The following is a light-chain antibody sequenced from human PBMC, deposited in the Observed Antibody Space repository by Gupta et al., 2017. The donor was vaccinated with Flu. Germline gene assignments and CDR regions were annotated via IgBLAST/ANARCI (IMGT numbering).Light chain of an antibody. CDR1: QTVGHF. V-gene: IGKV3-11*01. CDR2: AAS. CDR3: QQRVDWPPVT. Sequence: ESVLTQSPATLSFSPGERATLTCRASQTVGHFLAWYQQKPGQSPRLLIYAASDRATGAPARFSGRGSGTDITLTISRLEPEDFAVYYCQQRVDWPPVTFGQGTQMDIK. J-gene: IGKJ5*01.